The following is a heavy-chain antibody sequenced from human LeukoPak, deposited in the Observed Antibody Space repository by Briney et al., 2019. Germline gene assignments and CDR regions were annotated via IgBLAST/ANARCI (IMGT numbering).Heavy chain of an antibody. Sequence: ASVKVSCKASGYTFTSYDINWVRQATGQGLEWMGWMNPNSGNTGYAQKFQGRVTITRNTSISTAYMELSRLRSDDTAVYFCARDKSGSSGWYSYFDHWGQGTLVTVSS. V-gene: IGHV1-8*03. CDR3: ARDKSGSSGWYSYFDH. CDR2: MNPNSGNT. CDR1: GYTFTSYD. J-gene: IGHJ4*02. D-gene: IGHD6-19*01.